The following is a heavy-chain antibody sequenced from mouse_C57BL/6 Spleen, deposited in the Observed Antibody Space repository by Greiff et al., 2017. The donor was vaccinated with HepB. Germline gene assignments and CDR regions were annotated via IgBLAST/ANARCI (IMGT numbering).Heavy chain of an antibody. J-gene: IGHJ3*01. CDR2: IYPRSGNT. V-gene: IGHV1-81*01. CDR1: GYTFTSYG. Sequence: VQRVESGAELARPGASVKLSCKASGYTFTSYGISWVKQRTGQGLEWIGEIYPRSGNTYYNEKFKGKATLTADKSSSTAYMELRSLTSEDSAVYFCARRGSSGYFWFAYWGQGTLVTVSA. D-gene: IGHD3-2*02. CDR3: ARRGSSGYFWFAY.